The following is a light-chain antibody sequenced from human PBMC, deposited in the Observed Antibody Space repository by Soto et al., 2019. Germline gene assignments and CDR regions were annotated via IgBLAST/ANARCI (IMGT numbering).Light chain of an antibody. V-gene: IGLV2-14*01. Sequence: QSALTQPASVSGSPGQSITISCTGTSSDVGGYNYVSWYQQHPGNAPKLMIYDVSNRPSGVSNRFSGSKSGNTASLTISGLHAEDEAGYYCSSYTSSSTYVVFGGGTKLTVL. CDR3: SSYTSSSTYVV. CDR1: SSDVGGYNY. J-gene: IGLJ2*01. CDR2: DVS.